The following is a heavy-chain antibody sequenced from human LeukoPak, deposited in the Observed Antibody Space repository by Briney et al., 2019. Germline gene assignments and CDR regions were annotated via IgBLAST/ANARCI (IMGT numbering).Heavy chain of an antibody. D-gene: IGHD5/OR15-5a*01. CDR1: GFTFHNYA. J-gene: IGHJ4*02. CDR3: ARDHVYGGADY. CDR2: TSGDGITT. V-gene: IGHV3-43*02. Sequence: GGSLRLSCAASGFTFHNYAIHWVRQAPRKGREWVSLTSGDGITTYFADSVKGRFTISRDNSKSSLFLQMNSLRTEDTALYYCARDHVYGGADYWGQGTLVTVSS.